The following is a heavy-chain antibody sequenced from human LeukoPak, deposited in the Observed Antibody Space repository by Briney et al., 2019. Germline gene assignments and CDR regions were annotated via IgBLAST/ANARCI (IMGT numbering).Heavy chain of an antibody. V-gene: IGHV1-2*02. CDR2: INPNSDAT. J-gene: IGHJ4*02. D-gene: IGHD4-23*01. Sequence: ASVKVSCKASGYTFTGYFIHWVRQAPGQGLEWMGWINPNSDATNYAQKFQGRVIMTRTTSNSTAYMELSGLRSDDTAIYHCARLEYGDNSGYWGQGTLVTVSS. CDR3: ARLEYGDNSGY. CDR1: GYTFTGYF.